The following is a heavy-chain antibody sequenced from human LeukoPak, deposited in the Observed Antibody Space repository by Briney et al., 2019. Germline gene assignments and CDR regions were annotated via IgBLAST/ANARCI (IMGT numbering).Heavy chain of an antibody. CDR3: ARVPAASSYDFWSGYIYFFDY. CDR2: INPNSGGT. D-gene: IGHD3-3*01. J-gene: IGHJ4*02. Sequence: ASVKVSCKVSGYTLTELSMHWVRQAPGQGLEWMGWINPNSGGTNYVEKFQGRVTMTRDTSISTAYMELSRLRSDDTAVYYCARVPAASSYDFWSGYIYFFDYWGQGTLVTVSS. CDR1: GYTLTELS. V-gene: IGHV1-2*02.